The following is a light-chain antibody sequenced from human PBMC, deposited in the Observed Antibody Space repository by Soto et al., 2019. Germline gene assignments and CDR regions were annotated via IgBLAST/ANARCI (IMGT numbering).Light chain of an antibody. CDR2: AAS. J-gene: IGKJ2*01. Sequence: DIQMTQSPSSLSASVGDRVTITCRASQSISSYLNWYQQKPGKAPKLLIYAASSLQSGVPSRFSGSGSETDFTLTISSLQPEDFATYYCQQSYSTGYTFGQGTKLEIK. CDR1: QSISSY. V-gene: IGKV1-39*01. CDR3: QQSYSTGYT.